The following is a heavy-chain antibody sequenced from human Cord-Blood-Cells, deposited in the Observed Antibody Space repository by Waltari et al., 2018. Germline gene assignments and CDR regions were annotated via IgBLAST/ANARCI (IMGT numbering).Heavy chain of an antibody. CDR2: IRGRGVIT. V-gene: IGHV3-23*04. Sequence: EVQRVESGGGLVQPGGSLRLCCAASGFTFSSYAMSWGRQAPGKGLEWVSAIRGRGVITDYADSVKGRFSISRDNSKNTLYLQMNRLRAEDTAVYYCAKVYSGSSYFDYWGQGTLVTVSS. CDR1: GFTFSSYA. CDR3: AKVYSGSSYFDY. D-gene: IGHD1-26*01. J-gene: IGHJ4*02.